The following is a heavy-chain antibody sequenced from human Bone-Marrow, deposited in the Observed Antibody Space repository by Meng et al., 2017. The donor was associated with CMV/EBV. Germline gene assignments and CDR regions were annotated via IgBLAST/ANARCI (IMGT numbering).Heavy chain of an antibody. CDR3: ARGSVFGVFSLSYGMDV. CDR2: IYHSGST. J-gene: IGHJ6*02. V-gene: IGHV4-4*01. CDR1: GGSISSRNW. Sequence: SETLSLTCAVSGGSISSRNWWTWVRQAPGTGLEWIGDIYHSGSTNYNPSLKSRVTISVDRSKNQFSLRLSSVTAADTAVYCCARGSVFGVFSLSYGMDVWGQGTTVTVSS. D-gene: IGHD3-3*01.